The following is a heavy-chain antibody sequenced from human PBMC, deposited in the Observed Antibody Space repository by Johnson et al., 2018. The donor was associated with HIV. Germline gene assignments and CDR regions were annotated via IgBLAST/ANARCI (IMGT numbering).Heavy chain of an antibody. Sequence: MLLVESGGGVVRPGESLRLSCAASGLTFDDYGMSWVRQAPGKGLEWVSGINWNGGSTGYADSVKGRFTISRDNAKNSLYLQMNSLRAEDTALYYCARDEGIEWELLPNAFDIWGQGTMVTVSS. J-gene: IGHJ3*02. V-gene: IGHV3-20*04. D-gene: IGHD1-26*01. CDR3: ARDEGIEWELLPNAFDI. CDR2: INWNGGST. CDR1: GLTFDDYG.